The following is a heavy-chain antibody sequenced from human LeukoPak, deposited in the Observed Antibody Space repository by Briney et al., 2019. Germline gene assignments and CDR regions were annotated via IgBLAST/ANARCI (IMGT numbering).Heavy chain of an antibody. Sequence: ASVKVSCKASGYTFTGYYMHWVRQAPGQGLEWMGWINPNSGGTNYAQKFQGRVTMTRDTSISTAYMELSRLRSDDTAVYYCARGEDIVVVPAAPGGPWGQGTLVTVSS. J-gene: IGHJ5*02. D-gene: IGHD2-2*01. CDR3: ARGEDIVVVPAAPGGP. CDR2: INPNSGGT. V-gene: IGHV1-2*02. CDR1: GYTFTGYY.